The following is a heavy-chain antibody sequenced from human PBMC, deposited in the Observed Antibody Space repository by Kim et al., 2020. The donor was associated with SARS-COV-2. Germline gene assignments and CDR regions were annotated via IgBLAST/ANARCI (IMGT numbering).Heavy chain of an antibody. D-gene: IGHD4-4*01. Sequence: ASVKVSCKAYGYTFKSYPIHWLRQAPGQRPEWMGWVNAANDETQYSQKFQGRVTITRDTSANTAYMELRRLTTQDTAVYYCARDMDPTVYDYWGQGTLVT. CDR3: ARDMDPTVYDY. J-gene: IGHJ4*02. CDR2: VNAANDET. CDR1: GYTFKSYP. V-gene: IGHV1-3*01.